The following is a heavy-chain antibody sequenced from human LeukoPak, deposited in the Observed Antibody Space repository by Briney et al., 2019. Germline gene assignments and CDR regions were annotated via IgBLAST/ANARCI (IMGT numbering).Heavy chain of an antibody. V-gene: IGHV4-59*11. Sequence: SETLSFTCTVSGGSISSHYWSWIRQPPGKGLEWIGYIYYSGSTNYNPSLKSRVTISVDTSKNQFSLKLSSVTAADTAVYYCARAEWELLRGAFDIWGQGTMVTVSS. CDR1: GGSISSHY. D-gene: IGHD1-26*01. CDR3: ARAEWELLRGAFDI. J-gene: IGHJ3*02. CDR2: IYYSGST.